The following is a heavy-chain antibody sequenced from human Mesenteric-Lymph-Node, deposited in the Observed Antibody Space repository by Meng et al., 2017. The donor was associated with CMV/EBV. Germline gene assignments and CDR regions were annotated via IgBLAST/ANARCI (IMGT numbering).Heavy chain of an antibody. D-gene: IGHD4-17*01. CDR1: VDCGSDVSYS. CDR2: IYYCST. CDR3: ARSKVTMLDT. V-gene: IGHV4-30-2*01. Sequence: LACAVCVDCGSDVSYSWNWIRQPPGMGVEWVGYIYYCSTYYNPSLRGRVTISVDKSNNQFSLNLDSMTAADTAIYYCARSKVTMLDTWGQGTLVTVSS. J-gene: IGHJ5*02.